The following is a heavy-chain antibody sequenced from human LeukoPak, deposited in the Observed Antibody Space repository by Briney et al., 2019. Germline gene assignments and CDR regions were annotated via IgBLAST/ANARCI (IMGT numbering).Heavy chain of an antibody. CDR3: AKGDGSRRSAEYFQH. J-gene: IGHJ1*01. CDR2: IYDSGST. V-gene: IGHV4-39*01. CDR1: GGSIRSSYYY. D-gene: IGHD2-2*01. Sequence: SETLSLTCTVSGGSIRSSYYYWGWIRQPPGKGLEWIGSIYDSGSTYYNPSLKSRVTISVDTSKNQFSLKLNSVTAADTAVYYCAKGDGSRRSAEYFQHWGQGTLVTVSS.